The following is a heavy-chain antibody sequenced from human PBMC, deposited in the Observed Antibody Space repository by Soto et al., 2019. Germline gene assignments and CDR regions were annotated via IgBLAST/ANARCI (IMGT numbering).Heavy chain of an antibody. D-gene: IGHD6-13*01. CDR1: GGTFSSYA. CDR2: IIHVFGTT. J-gene: IGHJ6*02. CDR3: AVTWVEGIAAARSYFYYGMTV. V-gene: IGHV1-69*01. Sequence: VQLVQSGAEVKKPGSSVKVSCKASGGTFSSYAISWVRQAPGQGLEWMGGIIHVFGTTNNAQKFQGRVTITADESTITAYMELSSLRSEDTAVYYCAVTWVEGIAAARSYFYYGMTVWGQGTTVTVSS.